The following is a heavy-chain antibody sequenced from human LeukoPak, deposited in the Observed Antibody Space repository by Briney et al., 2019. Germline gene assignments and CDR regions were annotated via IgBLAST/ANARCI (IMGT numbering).Heavy chain of an antibody. CDR1: GGSISSYY. CDR2: IYTSGST. Sequence: SETLSLTCTVSGGSISSYYWSWIRQPAGKGLEWIARIYTSGSTNYNPSLKSRVTMSVETSKNQFSLKLRCVTAADTAVYYCARDRDSGSYYSAFDIWGQGTMVTVSS. CDR3: ARDRDSGSYYSAFDI. J-gene: IGHJ3*02. V-gene: IGHV4-4*07. D-gene: IGHD1-26*01.